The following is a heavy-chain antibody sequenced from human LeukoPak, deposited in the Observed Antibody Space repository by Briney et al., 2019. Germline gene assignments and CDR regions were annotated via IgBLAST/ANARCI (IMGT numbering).Heavy chain of an antibody. D-gene: IGHD3-22*01. Sequence: SGTLPLTCTVSGASVSRNWWSWVRQPPGKGLEWIGEIHHSGGTNYNPSLKSRVTMSVDTSKNQFSLKLSSVTAADTAVYYCARGSDYYDSSGYSDAFDIWGQGTMVTVSS. CDR3: ARGSDYYDSSGYSDAFDI. CDR1: GASVSRNW. V-gene: IGHV4-4*02. CDR2: IHHSGGT. J-gene: IGHJ3*02.